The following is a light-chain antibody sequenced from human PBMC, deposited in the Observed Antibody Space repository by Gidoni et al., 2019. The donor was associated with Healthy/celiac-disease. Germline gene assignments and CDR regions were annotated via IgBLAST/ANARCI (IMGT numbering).Light chain of an antibody. CDR1: QSLLHSNGYNY. CDR3: MQALQTPVT. V-gene: IGKV2-28*01. Sequence: DIVMTQSPLSLPVPPGEPASISCRSSQSLLHSNGYNYLDWYLQKPGQSPQLLISLGSNRAAGVPDRCSGSGSGTDFTLKISRVEAEDVGVYYCMQALQTPVTFGQGTRLEIK. J-gene: IGKJ5*01. CDR2: LGS.